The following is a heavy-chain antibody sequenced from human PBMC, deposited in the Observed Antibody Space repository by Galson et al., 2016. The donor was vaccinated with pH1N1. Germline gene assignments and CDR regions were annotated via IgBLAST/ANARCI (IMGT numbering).Heavy chain of an antibody. CDR3: ARAFGAATSDY. J-gene: IGHJ4*02. D-gene: IGHD2-15*01. CDR2: ISYTKST. V-gene: IGHV4-61*01. Sequence: SETLSLTCTVSGGSVTSNTSYWSWIRQPPGKGLEWLAYISYTKSTHYNPPPKSRVTISLDTSKNQFSLNLTSVTAADTAVYYCARAFGAATSDYWGQGTLVTVSS. CDR1: GGSVTSNTSY.